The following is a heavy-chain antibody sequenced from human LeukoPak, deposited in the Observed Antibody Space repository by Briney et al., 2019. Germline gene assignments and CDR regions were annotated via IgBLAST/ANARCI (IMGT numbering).Heavy chain of an antibody. D-gene: IGHD3-9*01. CDR3: ARMGFDKRYFDY. CDR1: GFSLSTSGMC. V-gene: IGHV2-70*11. CDR2: IDWDDDK. Sequence: SGPALVKPTPTLTLTCTFSGFSLSTSGMCVTWIRQPPGKALEWLARIDWDDDKYYSTSLKTRLTISKDTSKNQVVLTMTNMDPVDTATYYCARMGFDKRYFDYWGQGTLVTVSS. J-gene: IGHJ4*02.